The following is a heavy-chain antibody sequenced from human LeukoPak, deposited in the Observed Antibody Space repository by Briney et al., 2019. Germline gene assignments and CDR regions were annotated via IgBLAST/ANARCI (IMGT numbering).Heavy chain of an antibody. D-gene: IGHD3-10*01. V-gene: IGHV3-30*18. Sequence: EAGGSLRLSCAASGFTFSSYGMHWVRQAPVKGLEWVAVISYDGSNKYYADSVKGRFTISRDNSKNTLYLQMNSLRAEDTAVYYCAKDRSGSYQDYWGQGTLVTVSS. CDR1: GFTFSSYG. CDR3: AKDRSGSYQDY. J-gene: IGHJ4*02. CDR2: ISYDGSNK.